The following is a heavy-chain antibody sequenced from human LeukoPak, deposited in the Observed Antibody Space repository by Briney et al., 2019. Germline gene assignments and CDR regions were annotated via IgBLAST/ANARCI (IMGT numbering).Heavy chain of an antibody. CDR1: GFTFSSYA. Sequence: QPGGSLRLSCAASGFTFSSYAMSWVRQAPRKGLEWVSAISGSGGSTYYADSVKGRFTISRDNSKNTLYLQMNSLRAEDTAVYYCAKNVRALRFLEWAYYFDYWGQGTLVTVSS. D-gene: IGHD3-3*01. V-gene: IGHV3-23*01. CDR2: ISGSGGST. J-gene: IGHJ4*02. CDR3: AKNVRALRFLEWAYYFDY.